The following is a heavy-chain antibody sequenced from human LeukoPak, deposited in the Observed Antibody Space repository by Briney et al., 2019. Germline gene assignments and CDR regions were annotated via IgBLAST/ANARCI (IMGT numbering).Heavy chain of an antibody. CDR3: AKASWYSSGHFDY. CDR2: ISYDGSNK. V-gene: IGHV3-30*18. J-gene: IGHJ4*02. CDR1: GFTFSDYY. D-gene: IGHD6-19*01. Sequence: GGSLRLSCAASGFTFSDYYMSWIRQAPGKGLEWVAVISYDGSNKYYADSVKGRFTISRDNSKNTLYLQMNSLRAEDTAVYYCAKASWYSSGHFDYWGQGTLVTVSS.